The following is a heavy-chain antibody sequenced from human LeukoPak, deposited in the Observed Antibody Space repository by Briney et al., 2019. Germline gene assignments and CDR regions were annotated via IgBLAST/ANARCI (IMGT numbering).Heavy chain of an antibody. V-gene: IGHV4-59*01. D-gene: IGHD3-22*01. CDR3: ARGWEFYESNGYVFDL. Sequence: SETLSHTCTVSGGSISNYYCSWIRQAPGKGLEWIGSRYYTGSASYSSSLRSRATISLGTSKNQFSLKLTSVTAADTAVYYCARGWEFYESNGYVFDLWGQGTMVTVSS. CDR2: RYYTGSA. CDR1: GGSISNYY. J-gene: IGHJ3*01.